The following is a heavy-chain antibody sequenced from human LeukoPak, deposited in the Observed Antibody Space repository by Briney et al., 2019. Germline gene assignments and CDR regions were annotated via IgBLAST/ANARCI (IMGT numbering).Heavy chain of an antibody. Sequence: SETLSLTCTVSGGSISSSSYYWGWIRQPPGKGLEWIGSIYYSGSTYYNPCLKSRVTISVDTSQNQFSLKLSSVTAADTAVYYCARDSNSEVDYWGQGTLVTVSS. V-gene: IGHV4-39*07. CDR2: IYYSGST. CDR1: GGSISSSSYY. J-gene: IGHJ4*02. D-gene: IGHD2/OR15-2a*01. CDR3: ARDSNSEVDY.